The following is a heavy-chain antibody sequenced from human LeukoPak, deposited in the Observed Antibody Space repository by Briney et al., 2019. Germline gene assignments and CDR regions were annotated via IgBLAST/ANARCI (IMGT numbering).Heavy chain of an antibody. D-gene: IGHD2-2*01. CDR2: IRYDGSNK. Sequence: GGSLRLSCAASGFTFSSYGMHWVRQAPGKGLEWVAFIRYDGSNKYYADSEKGRFTISRDNSKNTLYLQMNSLRAEDTAVYYCAKLVPTSKMGDYWGQGTLVTVSS. V-gene: IGHV3-30*02. CDR3: AKLVPTSKMGDY. J-gene: IGHJ4*02. CDR1: GFTFSSYG.